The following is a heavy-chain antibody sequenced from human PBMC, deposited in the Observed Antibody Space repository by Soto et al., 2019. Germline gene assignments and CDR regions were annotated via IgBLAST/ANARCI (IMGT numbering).Heavy chain of an antibody. J-gene: IGHJ4*02. D-gene: IGHD6-13*01. Sequence: SETLSLTCTVSGGSLSGYYWSWIRQPPGKGLEWIGYIYYSGSTNYNPSLKSRVTISVDTSKNQFSLKLSSVTAADTAVYYCGRGGYSSSCYPRYFDSWGQGTLAPVSS. CDR1: GGSLSGYY. CDR3: GRGGYSSSCYPRYFDS. V-gene: IGHV4-59*01. CDR2: IYYSGST.